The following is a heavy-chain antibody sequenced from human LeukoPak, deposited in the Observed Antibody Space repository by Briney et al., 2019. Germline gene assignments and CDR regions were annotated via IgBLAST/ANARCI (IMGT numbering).Heavy chain of an antibody. J-gene: IGHJ4*02. CDR2: IYHSGST. D-gene: IGHD2-15*01. CDR1: GYSISSGYY. V-gene: IGHV4-38-2*01. Sequence: SETLSLTCAVSGYSISSGYYWGWIRQPPGKGLEWIGSIYHSGSTYYNPSLKSRVTISVDTSKNQFSLKLSSVTAADTAVYYCASNLRYCSGGSCYSNDFWGQGTLVTVSS. CDR3: ASNLRYCSGGSCYSNDF.